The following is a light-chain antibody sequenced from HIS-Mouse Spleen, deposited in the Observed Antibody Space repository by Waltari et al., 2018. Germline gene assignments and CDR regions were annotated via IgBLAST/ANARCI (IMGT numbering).Light chain of an antibody. J-gene: IGLJ2*01. CDR3: SSYTSSSTEV. Sequence: QSALTQPASVSGSPGQSITISCTGTSRDVGGYNYFSLYQQHPGKAPKLMIYDVSNRPSGVSNRFSGSKSGNTASLTISGLQAEDEADYYCSSYTSSSTEVFGGGTKLTVL. CDR1: SRDVGGYNY. V-gene: IGLV2-14*03. CDR2: DVS.